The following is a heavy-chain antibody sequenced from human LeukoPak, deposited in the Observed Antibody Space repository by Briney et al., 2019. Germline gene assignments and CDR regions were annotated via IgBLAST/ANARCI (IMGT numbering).Heavy chain of an antibody. CDR3: TRDYYDSSGYYFDYFDY. V-gene: IGHV3-49*04. Sequence: QTGGSLRLSCTASGFTFGDYAMSWVRQAPGKGLEWVGFIRSEAYGGTTEYAASVEGRFTISRDDSKSIAYLQMNSLKTEDTAVYYCTRDYYDSSGYYFDYFDYWGQGTLVTVSS. CDR2: IRSEAYGGTT. J-gene: IGHJ4*02. CDR1: GFTFGDYA. D-gene: IGHD3-22*01.